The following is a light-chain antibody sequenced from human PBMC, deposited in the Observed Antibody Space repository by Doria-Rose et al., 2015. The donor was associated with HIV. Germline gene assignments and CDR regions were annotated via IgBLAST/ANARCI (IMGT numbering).Light chain of an antibody. J-gene: IGKJ1*01. CDR1: QSFSSTY. CDR2: DGS. Sequence: EIVLTQSPGTLSLSPGERATLSCRASQSFSSTYLAWYQQKPGQAPSLLIYDGSTRATGIPDRFSASGSGTDFTLTINRLEPEDFALYYCHQYGTSCPYGQGTKVEI. V-gene: IGKV3-20*01. CDR3: HQYGTSCP.